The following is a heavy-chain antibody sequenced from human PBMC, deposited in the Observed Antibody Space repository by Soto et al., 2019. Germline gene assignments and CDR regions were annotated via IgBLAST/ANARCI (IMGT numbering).Heavy chain of an antibody. V-gene: IGHV3-74*03. J-gene: IGHJ4*02. D-gene: IGHD3-16*01. CDR2: INMDGSRI. Sequence: EVQLVESGGGLVQPGESLRLSCVASGFTFNDYWMHWVRQAPGKGPVWVARINMDGSRITYADAVRGRFTISKDDPNNTLYLQMNSLRAEDTAVYYCAKVGGYYIDSWGQGTLVTVSS. CDR1: GFTFNDYW. CDR3: AKVGGYYIDS.